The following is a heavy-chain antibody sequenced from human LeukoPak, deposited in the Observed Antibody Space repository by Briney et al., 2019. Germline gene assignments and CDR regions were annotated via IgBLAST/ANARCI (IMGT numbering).Heavy chain of an antibody. CDR2: INSDGSST. CDR1: GFTFSSYW. Sequence: RSLRLYCAASGFTFSSYWMHWVRQAPGKGLVWVSRINSDGSSTSYADSVKGRFTISRDNAKNTLYLQMNSLRAEDTAVYYCVREGDILTGYQGAFDIWGQGTTVTVSS. D-gene: IGHD3-9*01. CDR3: VREGDILTGYQGAFDI. J-gene: IGHJ3*02. V-gene: IGHV3-74*01.